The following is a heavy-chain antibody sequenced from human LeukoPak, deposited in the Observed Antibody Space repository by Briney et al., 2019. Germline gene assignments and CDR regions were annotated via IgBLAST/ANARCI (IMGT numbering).Heavy chain of an antibody. CDR1: GYTLTELS. Sequence: ASVKVSCKVSGYTLTELSMHWVRQAPGKGLEWMGGFDPEDGETIYAQKFQGRVTITEDTSTDTAYMELSSLRSEDTAVYYCATPSRLVLYYFDYWGQGTLVTVSS. V-gene: IGHV1-24*01. CDR2: FDPEDGET. J-gene: IGHJ4*02. D-gene: IGHD6-19*01. CDR3: ATPSRLVLYYFDY.